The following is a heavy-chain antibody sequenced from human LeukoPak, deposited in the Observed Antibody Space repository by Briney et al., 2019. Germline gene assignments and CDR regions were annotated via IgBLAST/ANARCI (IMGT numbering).Heavy chain of an antibody. D-gene: IGHD3-3*01. CDR1: GFTFSNYW. Sequence: PGRPLRLSCAASGFTFSNYWMTWVRQAPGKGLEWVADIKQDGSEKLYVNSVRGRFTISRDNAKMSLFLQMNSLRAEDTAVYYCARDNGVVHGVYYMDVWGKGTTVTVS. V-gene: IGHV3-7*01. CDR3: ARDNGVVHGVYYMDV. CDR2: IKQDGSEK. J-gene: IGHJ6*03.